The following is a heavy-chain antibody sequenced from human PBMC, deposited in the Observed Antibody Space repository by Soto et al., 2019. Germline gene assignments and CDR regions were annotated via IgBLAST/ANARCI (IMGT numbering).Heavy chain of an antibody. CDR3: ARDRGVGTPDSFDI. D-gene: IGHD3-3*01. CDR2: ISSSGNTI. Sequence: GGSLRLSCAASGFIFSSYNLNWVRQAAGKGMEWVSYISSSGNTIYYSDSVKGRFTFSRDNGKNSLFLQMNSLREEDTAVYYCARDRGVGTPDSFDIWGQGTMVTVSS. V-gene: IGHV3-48*02. J-gene: IGHJ3*02. CDR1: GFIFSSYN.